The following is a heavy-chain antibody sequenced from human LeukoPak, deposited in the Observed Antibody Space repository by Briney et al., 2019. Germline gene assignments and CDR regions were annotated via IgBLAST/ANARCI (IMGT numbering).Heavy chain of an antibody. J-gene: IGHJ4*01. CDR3: ARARYYFDY. CDR2: ISSSGSTT. CDR1: GFTFSSYE. Sequence: GGSLRLSCAASGFTFSSYEMNWVRQAPGKGLEWVSYISSSGSTTYYTDSVKGRFTLSRDNAKNSLYLQMNSLRDEDTAVYYCARARYYFDYWGHGTLVTVSS. V-gene: IGHV3-48*03.